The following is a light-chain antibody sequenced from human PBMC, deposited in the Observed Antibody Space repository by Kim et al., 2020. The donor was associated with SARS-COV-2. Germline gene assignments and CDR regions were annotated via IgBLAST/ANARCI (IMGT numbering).Light chain of an antibody. CDR2: DAS. V-gene: IGKV1-5*01. Sequence: GDRVPITCRASQSISSWLAWYQQKPGKAPKLLIYDASSLESGVPSRFSGSGSGTEFTLTISSLQPDDFATYYCQQYNSYSYTFGQGTKL. CDR3: QQYNSYSYT. CDR1: QSISSW. J-gene: IGKJ2*01.